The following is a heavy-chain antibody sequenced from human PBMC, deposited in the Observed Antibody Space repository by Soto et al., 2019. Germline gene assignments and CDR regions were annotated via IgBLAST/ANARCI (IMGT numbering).Heavy chain of an antibody. D-gene: IGHD3-9*01. V-gene: IGHV4-39*01. CDR2: IYYSGST. J-gene: IGHJ4*02. Sequence: QLQLQESGPGLVKPSETLSLTCTVSGGSISSSSYYWGWIRQPPGKGLEWIGSIYYSGSTYYNPSLKSRVTISVDTSKNQFSLKLSSVTAADTAVYYCATSLGYFDWLFFDYWGQGTLVTVSS. CDR1: GGSISSSSYY. CDR3: ATSLGYFDWLFFDY.